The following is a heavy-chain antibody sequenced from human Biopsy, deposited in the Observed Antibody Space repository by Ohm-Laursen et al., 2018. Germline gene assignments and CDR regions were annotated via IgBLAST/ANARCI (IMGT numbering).Heavy chain of an antibody. J-gene: IGHJ5*02. CDR2: ISGSGANT. V-gene: IGHV3-23*01. CDR3: VKAYSAIYWFDP. CDR1: GFIFSRND. D-gene: IGHD2-21*01. Sequence: GSLRLSCSASGFIFSRNDMSWVRQAPEKGLEWVSGISGSGANTYYADSVKGRFTISRDNSKNTLFLQMDSLRADDTAVYYCVKAYSAIYWFDPWGQGTLVTVSS.